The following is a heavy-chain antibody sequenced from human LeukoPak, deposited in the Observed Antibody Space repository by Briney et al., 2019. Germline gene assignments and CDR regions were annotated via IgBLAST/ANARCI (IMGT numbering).Heavy chain of an antibody. CDR1: GGSISSGSYY. D-gene: IGHD2-15*01. CDR2: IYTSGST. J-gene: IGHJ3*02. Sequence: SETLSLTCSVSGGSISSGSYYWSWIRQAAGKGLEWIGRIYTSGSTNYNPSLKSRVTISVDTSKNQFSLKLSSVTAADTAVYYCARDSIYRYCSGGSCYSKVAFDIWGQGTMVTVSS. CDR3: ARDSIYRYCSGGSCYSKVAFDI. V-gene: IGHV4-61*02.